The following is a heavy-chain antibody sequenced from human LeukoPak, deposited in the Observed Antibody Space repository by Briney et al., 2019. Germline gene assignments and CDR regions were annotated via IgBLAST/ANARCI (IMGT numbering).Heavy chain of an antibody. D-gene: IGHD6-13*01. Sequence: RPSETLSLTCPVSGGSTSISYGGWTRHPAGKGLEWIGHIYTSGSTNYNPSFKSRVTMSVDTSKNQFSLNLRSVTAADTAMYYCARFRSSSWYQGFDYWGQGTLVTVSS. CDR3: ARFRSSSWYQGFDY. CDR1: GGSTSISY. V-gene: IGHV4-4*07. CDR2: IYTSGST. J-gene: IGHJ4*02.